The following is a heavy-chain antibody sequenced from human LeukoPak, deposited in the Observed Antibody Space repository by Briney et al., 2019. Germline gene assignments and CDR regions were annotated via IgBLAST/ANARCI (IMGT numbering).Heavy chain of an antibody. D-gene: IGHD6-13*01. CDR1: GFTFSSYR. CDR3: ARDLPLSSSWFDY. Sequence: GGSLRPSCAPSGFTFSSYRINWVRQAPGRGLEWVSSISSSSSTIYYADSVKGRFTISRDNAKNSLYLQMNSLRAEDTAVYYCARDLPLSSSWFDYWGQGTLVTVSS. J-gene: IGHJ5*01. V-gene: IGHV3-48*04. CDR2: ISSSSSTI.